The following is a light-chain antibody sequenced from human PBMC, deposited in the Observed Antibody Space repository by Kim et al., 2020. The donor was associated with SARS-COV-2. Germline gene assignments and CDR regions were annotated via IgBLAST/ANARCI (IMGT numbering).Light chain of an antibody. CDR3: QSYDSSNGYVV. Sequence: NFMLTQPHSVSESPGKTVTISCTRRSGSIASNYVQWYQQRPGSAPTTVIYEDNQRPSGVPDRFSGSIDSSSNSASLTISGLKTEDEADYYCQSYDSSNGYVVFGGGTQLTVL. V-gene: IGLV6-57*03. CDR2: EDN. CDR1: SGSIASNY. J-gene: IGLJ2*01.